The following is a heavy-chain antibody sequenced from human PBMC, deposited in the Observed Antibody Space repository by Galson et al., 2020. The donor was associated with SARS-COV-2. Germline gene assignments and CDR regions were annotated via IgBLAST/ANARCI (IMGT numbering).Heavy chain of an antibody. CDR1: GFNFSDYY. D-gene: IGHD2-2*01. Sequence: GGSLRLSCVASGFNFSDYYMTWIRQAPGKGLEWVSYISGSERSLYNAAAVKGRFTISRDNAKNSLSLQMNNLRGDDTAVYYCARGYVKADFWGRGTLVTVSS. CDR3: ARGYVKADF. CDR2: ISGSERSL. V-gene: IGHV3-11*01. J-gene: IGHJ2*01.